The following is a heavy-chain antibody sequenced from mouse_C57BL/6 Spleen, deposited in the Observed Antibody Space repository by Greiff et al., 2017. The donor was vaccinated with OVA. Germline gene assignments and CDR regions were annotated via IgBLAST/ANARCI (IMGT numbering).Heavy chain of an antibody. J-gene: IGHJ4*01. Sequence: EVHLVESGEGLVKPGGSLKLSCAASGFTFSSYAMSWVRQTPEKRLEWVAYISSGGDYIYYADTVKGRFTISRDNARNTLYLQMSSLKSEDTAMYYCTREGLTTVVPLYAMDYWGQGTSVTVSS. CDR2: ISSGGDYI. CDR3: TREGLTTVVPLYAMDY. D-gene: IGHD1-1*01. CDR1: GFTFSSYA. V-gene: IGHV5-9-1*02.